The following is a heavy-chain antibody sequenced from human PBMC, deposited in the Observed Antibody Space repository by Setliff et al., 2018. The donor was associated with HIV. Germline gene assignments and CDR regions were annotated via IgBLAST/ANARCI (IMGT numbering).Heavy chain of an antibody. V-gene: IGHV3-48*04. CDR2: ISWNSGTI. J-gene: IGHJ5*02. CDR1: RFAFSTYW. Sequence: GGSLRLSCAASRFAFSTYWMSWVRQAPGKGLEWVSSISWNSGTIDYADSVKGRFIISRDNAKNTLSLQMNSLRAEDTAVYYCARASFPRYCSITSCFEKGWFDPWGQGTLVTVSS. D-gene: IGHD2-2*01. CDR3: ARASFPRYCSITSCFEKGWFDP.